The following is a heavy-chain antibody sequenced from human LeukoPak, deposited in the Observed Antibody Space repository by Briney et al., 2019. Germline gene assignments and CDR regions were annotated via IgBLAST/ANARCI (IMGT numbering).Heavy chain of an antibody. J-gene: IGHJ4*02. CDR1: GGSISSYY. CDR2: IYYSGST. D-gene: IGHD3-22*01. V-gene: IGHV4-59*01. Sequence: SETLSLTCTVSGGSISSYYWSWIRQPPGKGLEWIGYIYYSGSTNYNPSLKSRVTISVDTSKNQFSLKLSSATAADTAVYYCARYFSSGLDYWGQGTLVTVSS. CDR3: ARYFSSGLDY.